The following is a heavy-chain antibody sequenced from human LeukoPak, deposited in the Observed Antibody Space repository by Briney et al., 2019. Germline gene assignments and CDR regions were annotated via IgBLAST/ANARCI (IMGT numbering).Heavy chain of an antibody. CDR1: GGSISSYY. D-gene: IGHD2-15*01. CDR3: ARDSCSGGSCYNYMDV. J-gene: IGHJ6*03. CDR2: IYYSGST. Sequence: PETLSLTCTVSGGSISSYYCSWTRQPPGKGLEWIGYIYYSGSTNYNPSLKSRVTISVDTSKNQFSLKLSSVTAADTAVYYCARDSCSGGSCYNYMDVWGKGTTVTVSS. V-gene: IGHV4-59*01.